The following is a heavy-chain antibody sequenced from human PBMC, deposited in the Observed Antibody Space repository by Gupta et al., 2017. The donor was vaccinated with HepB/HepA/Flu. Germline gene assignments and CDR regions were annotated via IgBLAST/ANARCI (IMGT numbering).Heavy chain of an antibody. CDR3: TREPFYDFWSGYLY. V-gene: IGHV3-7*01. CDR1: GFLFSSYW. J-gene: IGHJ4*02. Sequence: EVYLVESGGGVVQPGGSLRLSCAASGFLFSSYWMTWVRQAPRKGPDWVANIRQDGSERNYADSVKGRFTISRDNAKKSVYLLMTGLRAEDTAVYYCTREPFYDFWSGYLYWGQGTPVTVSS. D-gene: IGHD3-3*01. CDR2: IRQDGSER.